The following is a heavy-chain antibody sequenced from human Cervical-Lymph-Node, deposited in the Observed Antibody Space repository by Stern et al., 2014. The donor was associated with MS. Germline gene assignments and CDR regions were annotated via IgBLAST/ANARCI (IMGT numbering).Heavy chain of an antibody. CDR3: ARLYCSGGSCYSDSYYYYGMDV. CDR1: GGSISSGGYY. Sequence: QLQLQESGPGLVKPSQTLSLTCTVSGGSISSGGYYWSWIRQHPGKGLEXIGYIYYSGSTYYNPSLKSRVTISVDTSKNQFSLKLSSVTAADTAVYYCARLYCSGGSCYSDSYYYYGMDVWGQGTTVTVSS. D-gene: IGHD2-15*01. CDR2: IYYSGST. J-gene: IGHJ6*02. V-gene: IGHV4-31*03.